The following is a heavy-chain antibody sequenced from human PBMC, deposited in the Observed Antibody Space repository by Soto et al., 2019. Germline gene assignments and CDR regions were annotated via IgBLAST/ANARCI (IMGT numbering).Heavy chain of an antibody. CDR2: TYYRSKWYN. V-gene: IGHV6-1*01. Sequence: PSQTLSLTCAISGDSVSSISAAWNWIRQSPSRGLEWLGRTYYRSKWYNDYAVSVKSRITINPDTSKNQFSLQLNSVTPEDTAVYYCARVRSSAYYYYYGMDVWGQGTTVTVSS. CDR3: ARVRSSAYYYYYGMDV. J-gene: IGHJ6*02. CDR1: GDSVSSISAA. D-gene: IGHD6-6*01.